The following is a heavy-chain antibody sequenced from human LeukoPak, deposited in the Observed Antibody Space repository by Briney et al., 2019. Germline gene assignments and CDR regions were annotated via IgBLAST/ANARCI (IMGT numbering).Heavy chain of an antibody. J-gene: IGHJ4*02. Sequence: GASVKVSCKASGYTFTSYGISWVRQATGQGLEWMGWMNPNSGNTGHAQKLQGRVTMTTDTSTSTAYMELRSLRSDDTAVYYCARVGLLYSSSSRAPDYWGQGTLVTVSS. CDR3: ARVGLLYSSSSRAPDY. CDR1: GYTFTSYG. D-gene: IGHD6-6*01. CDR2: MNPNSGNT. V-gene: IGHV1-18*01.